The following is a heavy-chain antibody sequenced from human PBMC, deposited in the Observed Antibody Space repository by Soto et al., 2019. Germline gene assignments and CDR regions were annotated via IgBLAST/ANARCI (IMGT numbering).Heavy chain of an antibody. CDR2: TYYRSKWYN. Sequence: SQTLSLTCAISGDSVPSNSAAWNWIRQSPSRGLEWLGRTYYRSKWYNDYAVSVKSRITINRDTSKNQISLQLNSVTPEDTAVYYCASCRAIYGAFCAHFDYWGRRSLVTVSS. CDR3: ASCRAIYGAFCAHFDY. D-gene: IGHD2-2*02. CDR1: GDSVPSNSAA. V-gene: IGHV6-1*01. J-gene: IGHJ4*02.